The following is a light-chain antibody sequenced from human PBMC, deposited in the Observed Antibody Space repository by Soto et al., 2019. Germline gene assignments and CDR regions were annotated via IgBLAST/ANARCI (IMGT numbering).Light chain of an antibody. Sequence: QSALTQPASVSGSPGQSITISCTGTSSDVGGYNYVSWYQQHPGKAPKLMIYDVSNRPSGVSNRFSGSKSGNTASLPISGLQAEDEADYYCSSYTRSSTLYVVFAGGTKLTVL. CDR2: DVS. J-gene: IGLJ2*01. V-gene: IGLV2-14*01. CDR3: SSYTRSSTLYVV. CDR1: SSDVGGYNY.